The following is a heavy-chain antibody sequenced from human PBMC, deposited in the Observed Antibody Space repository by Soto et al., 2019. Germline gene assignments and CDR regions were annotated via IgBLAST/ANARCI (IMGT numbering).Heavy chain of an antibody. J-gene: IGHJ6*02. CDR1: GFTVSSYS. Sequence: XVSLRLSIAASGFTVSSYSMHWVRQAPGKGLEWVAVISYDGSNKYYADSVKGRFTISRDNSKNTLYLQMNSLRAEDTAVYYCAREPMTTVTTYYYYYGMDVWGQGTTVTV. CDR2: ISYDGSNK. V-gene: IGHV3-30-3*01. CDR3: AREPMTTVTTYYYYYGMDV. D-gene: IGHD4-4*01.